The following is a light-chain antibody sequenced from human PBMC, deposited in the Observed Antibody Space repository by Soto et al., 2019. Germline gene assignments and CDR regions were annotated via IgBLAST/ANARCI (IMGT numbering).Light chain of an antibody. V-gene: IGLV2-14*03. CDR2: NVS. Sequence: QSVLTQPASVSGSPGHSITISCTGTSDVANYNFVSWYQQHPGKAPKLMIYNVSNRPSGVSNRFSGSTSGNTASLTISGLQADDEADYYCSAYTTNTTPLVFGTGTKVTVL. J-gene: IGLJ1*01. CDR3: SAYTTNTTPLV. CDR1: SDVANYNF.